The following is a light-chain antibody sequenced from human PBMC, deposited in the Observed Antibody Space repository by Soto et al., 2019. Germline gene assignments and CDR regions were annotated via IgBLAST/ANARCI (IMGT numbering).Light chain of an antibody. J-gene: IGLJ3*02. CDR1: SSNIGAGYD. V-gene: IGLV1-40*01. Sequence: QSVLTQPPSVSGAPGQRVTISCTGSSSNIGAGYDVHWYQQLPGAAPKLLIYGNSNRPSGVPDPVSGSKSGTSASLAITGLQAEDEADYDCQSYDSSLSGWVFGGGTKLTVL. CDR3: QSYDSSLSGWV. CDR2: GNS.